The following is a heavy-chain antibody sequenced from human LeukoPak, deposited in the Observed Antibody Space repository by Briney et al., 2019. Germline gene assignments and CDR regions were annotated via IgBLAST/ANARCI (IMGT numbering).Heavy chain of an antibody. CDR2: LYSDGTT. Sequence: GGSLRLSCAASGFTVSGSYMSWVRQAPGKGLEWVSFLYSDGTTSYGDSVKGRFTISRDNTKNTVYLQLNSLRAEVTAVYYCARYRDYDGSNYYTMWFDPWGQGTLVTVSS. CDR3: ARYRDYDGSNYYTMWFDP. V-gene: IGHV3-66*01. CDR1: GFTVSGSY. J-gene: IGHJ5*02. D-gene: IGHD3-3*01.